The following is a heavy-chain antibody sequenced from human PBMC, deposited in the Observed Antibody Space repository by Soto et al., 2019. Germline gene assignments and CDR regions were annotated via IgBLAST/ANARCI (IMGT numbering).Heavy chain of an antibody. CDR2: IIPIFGTA. Sequence: QVQLVQSGAEVKKPGSSVKRSCKASGGTFSSYAISWVRQAPGPGLEWMGGIIPIFGTANYAHKFQGRVTITADESTSTAYMELSSLRSEDTAVYYCARGGAAAGTCWEFDYWGQGTLVTVSS. D-gene: IGHD6-13*01. CDR1: GGTFSSYA. J-gene: IGHJ4*02. V-gene: IGHV1-69*01. CDR3: ARGGAAAGTCWEFDY.